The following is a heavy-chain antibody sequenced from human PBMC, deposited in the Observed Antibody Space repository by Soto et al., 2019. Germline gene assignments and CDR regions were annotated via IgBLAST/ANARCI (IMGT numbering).Heavy chain of an antibody. J-gene: IGHJ6*02. V-gene: IGHV1-69*01. CDR2: IIPIFGTA. Sequence: QVQLVQSGAEVKKPGSSVKVSCKASGGTFSSYAISWVRQAPGQGLAWMGGIIPIFGTANYAQKFQGRVTITADESTSTAYMELSSLRSEDTAVYYCARDCTNGVCYAYYGMDVWGQGTTVTVSS. CDR1: GGTFSSYA. CDR3: ARDCTNGVCYAYYGMDV. D-gene: IGHD2-8*01.